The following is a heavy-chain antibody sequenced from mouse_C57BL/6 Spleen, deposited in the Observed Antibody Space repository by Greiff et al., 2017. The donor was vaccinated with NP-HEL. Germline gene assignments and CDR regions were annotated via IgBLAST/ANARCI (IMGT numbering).Heavy chain of an antibody. D-gene: IGHD2-4*01. J-gene: IGHJ4*01. CDR2: IDPNSGGT. V-gene: IGHV1-72*01. Sequence: VQLQQSGAELVKPGASVKLSCKASGYTFTSYWMHWVKQRPGRGLEWIGRIDPNSGGTKYNEKFKSKATLTVDKPSSTAYMQLSSLTSEDSAVYYCARGDYDYEGDNYYAMDYWGQGTSVTVSS. CDR3: ARGDYDYEGDNYYAMDY. CDR1: GYTFTSYW.